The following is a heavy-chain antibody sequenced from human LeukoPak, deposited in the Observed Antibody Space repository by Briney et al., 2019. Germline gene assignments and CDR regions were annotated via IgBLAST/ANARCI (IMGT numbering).Heavy chain of an antibody. CDR2: IYYSGST. D-gene: IGHD3-22*01. CDR3: ARSPPYDSSGYYYGEDY. V-gene: IGHV4-61*08. Sequence: SETLSLTCTVSGGSISSGGYYWSWIRQHPGKGLEWIGYIYYSGSTNYNPSLKSRVTISVDTSKNQFSLKLSSVTAADTAVYYCARSPPYDSSGYYYGEDYWGQGTLVTVSS. CDR1: GGSISSGGYY. J-gene: IGHJ4*02.